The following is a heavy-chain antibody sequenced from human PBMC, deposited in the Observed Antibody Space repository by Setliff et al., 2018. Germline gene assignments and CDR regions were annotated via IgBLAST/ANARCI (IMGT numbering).Heavy chain of an antibody. CDR2: IVVGSGNT. V-gene: IGHV1-58*01. D-gene: IGHD1-26*01. Sequence: SVKVSCKASGYTFTYRYLHWVRQAPGKALEWIGWIVVGSGNTNYAQKFQERVTITRDMSTSTAYMELSSLRSEDTAVYYCAAKTLGAQRGSDYWGQGTLVTVSS. J-gene: IGHJ4*02. CDR1: GYTFTYRY. CDR3: AAKTLGAQRGSDY.